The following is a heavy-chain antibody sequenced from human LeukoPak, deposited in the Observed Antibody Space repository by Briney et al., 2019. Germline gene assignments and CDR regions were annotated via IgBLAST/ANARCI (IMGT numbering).Heavy chain of an antibody. D-gene: IGHD6-6*01. CDR3: ASEYSSSSFTYYFDY. CDR2: INHSGST. J-gene: IGHJ4*02. Sequence: SETLSLTCAVYGGSFGGYYWSWIRQPPGKGLEWIGEINHSGSTNYNPSLKSRVTISVDTSKNQFSLKLSSVTAADTAVYYCASEYSSSSFTYYFDYWGQGTLVTVSS. V-gene: IGHV4-34*01. CDR1: GGSFGGYY.